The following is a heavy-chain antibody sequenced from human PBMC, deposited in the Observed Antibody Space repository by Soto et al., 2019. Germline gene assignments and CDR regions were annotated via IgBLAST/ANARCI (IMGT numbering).Heavy chain of an antibody. D-gene: IGHD3-22*01. Sequence: QVQLVESGGGVVQPGRSLRLSCAASGFTFSSYGMHWVRQAPGKGLEWVADISYDGSNKYYADSAKGRFTISRDNSKNTFYLQMNSLRVEDKDVYYCAKGGYYFDYWGQGTLVTVSS. J-gene: IGHJ4*02. CDR3: AKGGYYFDY. CDR1: GFTFSSYG. CDR2: ISYDGSNK. V-gene: IGHV3-30*18.